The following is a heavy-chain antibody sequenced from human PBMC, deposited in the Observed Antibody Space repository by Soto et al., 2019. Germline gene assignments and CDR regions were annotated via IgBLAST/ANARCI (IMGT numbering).Heavy chain of an antibody. CDR3: TRDNGYEHFDS. CDR1: GASITSGRSY. CDR2: MFYTART. Sequence: QVQLQESGPGLVKPSQTLSLTCTVSGASITSGRSYWSWIRQHPGKGLEWIGYMFYTARTYYHPSLKYQVNMSAHSSKNQFTLRLSYETPADTAVYYYTRDNGYEHFDSGGKGTLVA. J-gene: IGHJ4*02. V-gene: IGHV4-31*01. D-gene: IGHD5-12*01.